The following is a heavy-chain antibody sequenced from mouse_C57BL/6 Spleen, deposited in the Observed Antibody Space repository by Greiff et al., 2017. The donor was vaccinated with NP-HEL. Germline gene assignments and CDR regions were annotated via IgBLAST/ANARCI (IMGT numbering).Heavy chain of an antibody. CDR1: GYTFTDYE. V-gene: IGHV1-15*01. J-gene: IGHJ1*03. CDR2: IDPETGGT. CDR3: TRSFGGFWYFDV. Sequence: QVQLQQSGAELVRPGASVTLSCKASGYTFTDYEMHWVKQTPVHGLEWIGAIDPETGGTAYNQKFKGKAILTADKSSSTAYMELRSLTSEDSAVYYCTRSFGGFWYFDVWGTGTTVTVSS.